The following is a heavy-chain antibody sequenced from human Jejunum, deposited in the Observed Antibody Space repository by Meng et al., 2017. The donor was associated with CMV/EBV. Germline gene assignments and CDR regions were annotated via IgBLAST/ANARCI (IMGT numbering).Heavy chain of an antibody. CDR2: IYCDNDK. Sequence: QITLRESGPTLVERTQTLTLTCTFSGFSLSTSGVGVGLIRQPSGKALEWLAFIYCDNDKRYSPSFKSRLTITKDASKNQVLLTMTNIDPMDTATYYCVHRQEYNCNWDGGFFDYWGQGVLVTVSS. CDR1: GFSLSTSGVG. D-gene: IGHD1-20*01. CDR3: VHRQEYNCNWDGGFFDY. V-gene: IGHV2-5*02. J-gene: IGHJ4*02.